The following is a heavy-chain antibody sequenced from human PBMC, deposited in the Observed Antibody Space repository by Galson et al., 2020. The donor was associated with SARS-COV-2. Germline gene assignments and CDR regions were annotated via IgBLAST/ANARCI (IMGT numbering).Heavy chain of an antibody. CDR2: ISPDSSTK. J-gene: IGHJ5*02. V-gene: IGHV3-21*04. CDR3: ARDIGFGELLNLFGP. D-gene: IGHD3-10*01. Sequence: GGSLRLSCAASGFTFNTYAMNWVRQAPGKGLEWVSHISPDSSTKYYVDSVKGRFTISRDNSENTVSLQMDNLRAEDTAVYYCARDIGFGELLNLFGPWGKGTLVTVSS. CDR1: GFTFNTYA.